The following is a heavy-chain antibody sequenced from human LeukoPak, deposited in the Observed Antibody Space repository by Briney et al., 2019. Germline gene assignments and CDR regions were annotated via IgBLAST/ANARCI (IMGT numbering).Heavy chain of an antibody. J-gene: IGHJ4*02. CDR3: AREEGSGSYLGDY. V-gene: IGHV3-48*04. CDR2: ISSSSSTI. Sequence: PGGSLRLSCAASGFTFSSYSMNWVRQAPGKGLEWVSYISSSSSTIYYADSVKGRFTISRDNAKNSLYLQMNSLRAEDTAVYYCAREEGSGSYLGDYWGQGTLVTVSS. D-gene: IGHD3-10*01. CDR1: GFTFSSYS.